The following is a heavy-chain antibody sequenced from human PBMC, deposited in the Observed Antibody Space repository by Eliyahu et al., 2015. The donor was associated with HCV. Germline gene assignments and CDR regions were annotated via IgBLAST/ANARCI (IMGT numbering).Heavy chain of an antibody. V-gene: IGHV3-9*01. Sequence: EVQLVESGGGLVQPGRSLRLSCAASGFTFDDYAXXWVRQAPWKGLEWVSGISWNSGSIGYADSVKGRFTISRDNAKNSLYLQMNSLRAEDTALYYCAKDRSLTYYYDSSGSWSAFDIWGQGTMVTVSS. CDR3: AKDRSLTYYYDSSGSWSAFDI. CDR2: ISWNSGSI. J-gene: IGHJ3*02. D-gene: IGHD3-22*01. CDR1: GFTFDDYA.